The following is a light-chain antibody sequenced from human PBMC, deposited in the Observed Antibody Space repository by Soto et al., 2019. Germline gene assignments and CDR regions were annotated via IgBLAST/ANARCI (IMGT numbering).Light chain of an antibody. CDR3: ASHAGSFYVV. J-gene: IGLJ2*01. CDR1: SSDVGAYDY. Sequence: QSALTQPRSVSGSPGQSVTISCAGTSSDVGAYDYVSWYQQHPGKAPKLIIYDVVKRPSGVPDRFSGSKSGNTASLTISNLQAEDEAEYHCASHAGSFYVVFGAGTKVTVL. CDR2: DVV. V-gene: IGLV2-11*01.